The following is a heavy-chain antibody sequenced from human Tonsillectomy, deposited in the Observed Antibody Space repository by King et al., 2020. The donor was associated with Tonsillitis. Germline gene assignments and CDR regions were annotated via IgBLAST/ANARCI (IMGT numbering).Heavy chain of an antibody. CDR1: GFPFSASA. D-gene: IGHD2-2*01. V-gene: IGHV3-73*02. Sequence: VQLVESGGGLVQPGGSLKLSCAASGFPFSASAMYWVRQASGNGLEWVGRIRTRLNRYATEQPASVKGRFTISRDDSKNTAYLQMNSLKTDDTAMYYCTSLRFCDSTGCSDYWGQGTLVTVSS. J-gene: IGHJ4*02. CDR2: IRTRLNRYAT. CDR3: TSLRFCDSTGCSDY.